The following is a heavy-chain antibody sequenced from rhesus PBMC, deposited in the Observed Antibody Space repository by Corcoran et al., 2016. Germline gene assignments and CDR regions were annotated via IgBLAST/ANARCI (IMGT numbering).Heavy chain of an antibody. D-gene: IGHD3-28*01. J-gene: IGHJ6*01. CDR3: ASLLYYGSGYGLDS. CDR1: GGSISSGYD. Sequence: QVQLQESGPGVVKPSETLSLTCAVSGGSISSGYDWSWIRQLPGQGLEWIGYIYGSSGSTNYNPSLKNRVTISKDASKNQFSLKLSSVTAADTAVYYCASLLYYGSGYGLDSWGQGVVVTVSS. CDR2: IYGSSGST. V-gene: IGHV4-76*01.